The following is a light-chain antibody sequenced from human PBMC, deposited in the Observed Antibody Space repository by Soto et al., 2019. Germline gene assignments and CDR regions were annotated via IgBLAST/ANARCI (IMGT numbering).Light chain of an antibody. CDR1: QSVLYSSNNKNY. CDR3: QQYYITPIT. J-gene: IGKJ5*01. V-gene: IGKV4-1*01. Sequence: ILNTPSPVSLAVSLGPRATINCQSSQSVLYSSNNKNYLAWYQQKPGQPPKLLIYWASTRESGVPDRFSGSGSGTDFTLTISSLQAEDVAVYYCQQYYITPITFGQGTRLAIK. CDR2: WAS.